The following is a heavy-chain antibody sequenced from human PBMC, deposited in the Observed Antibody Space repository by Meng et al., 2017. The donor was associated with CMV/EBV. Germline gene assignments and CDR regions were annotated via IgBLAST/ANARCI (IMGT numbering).Heavy chain of an antibody. CDR1: GFTFSSYA. CDR3: AKESCSSTSCYNYFDY. V-gene: IGHV3-23*03. CDR2: IYSGGSST. J-gene: IGHJ4*02. Sequence: GALRLSCAASGFTFSSYAMSWVRQAPGKGLEWVSVIYSGGSSTYYADSVKGRFTISRDNSKNTLYLQMNSLRAEDTAVYYCAKESCSSTSCYNYFDYWGQGTLVTVSS. D-gene: IGHD2-2*02.